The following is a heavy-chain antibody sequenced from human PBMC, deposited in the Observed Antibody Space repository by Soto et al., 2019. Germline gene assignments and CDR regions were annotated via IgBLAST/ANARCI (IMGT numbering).Heavy chain of an antibody. D-gene: IGHD7-27*01. CDR1: GYSFTSYW. CDR3: ARSAGDPPHDYYFDY. CDR2: IYPGDSDT. Sequence: GESLKISCKGSGYSFTSYWIGWVRQMPGKGLEWMGIIYPGDSDTRYSPSFQGQVTISADKSISTAYLQWSSLKASDTAMYYCARSAGDPPHDYYFDYWGQGTLVTVSS. J-gene: IGHJ4*02. V-gene: IGHV5-51*01.